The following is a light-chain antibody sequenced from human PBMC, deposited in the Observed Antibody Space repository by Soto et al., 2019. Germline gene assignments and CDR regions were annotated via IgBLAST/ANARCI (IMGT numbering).Light chain of an antibody. V-gene: IGKV1-9*01. CDR1: QGISSY. Sequence: IQLTQSPSSLSVSVGDRVTITCRASQGISSYLAWYQQKPGKAPKLLIYAASTLQSGVPSRFSSSGSGTDFTLTISSLLPEDVATYYCHQLNSYPFTFGPGTKVDIK. CDR3: HQLNSYPFT. CDR2: AAS. J-gene: IGKJ3*01.